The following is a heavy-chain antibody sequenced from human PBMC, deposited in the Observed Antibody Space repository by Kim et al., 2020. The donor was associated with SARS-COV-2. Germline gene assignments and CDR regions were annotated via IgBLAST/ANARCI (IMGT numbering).Heavy chain of an antibody. J-gene: IGHJ4*02. V-gene: IGHV3-74*01. Sequence: GGSLRLSCAASGFTFTNYCIHWVRQVPGKGPVWVSSVGGDGGSRYYADSVKGRFTTSRDNANNMVYLQMNSLRVDDTAFYYCTSIFEYWGQGALVTVSS. CDR3: TSIFEY. D-gene: IGHD3-3*02. CDR1: GFTFTNYC. CDR2: VGGDGGSR.